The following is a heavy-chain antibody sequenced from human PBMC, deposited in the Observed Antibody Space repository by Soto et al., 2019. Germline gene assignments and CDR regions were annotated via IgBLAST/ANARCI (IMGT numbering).Heavy chain of an antibody. V-gene: IGHV1-69*01. Sequence: QVQLVQSGAEVKKPGSSVKVSCKASGGTFSSYAISWVRQAPGQGLEWMGGIIPIFGTANYAQKFKGRVTITADESTSTAYMELSSLRSEDTAVYYCARGTVATIYYYYYGMDVWGQGTTVTVSS. CDR3: ARGTVATIYYYYYGMDV. CDR1: GGTFSSYA. CDR2: IIPIFGTA. D-gene: IGHD5-12*01. J-gene: IGHJ6*02.